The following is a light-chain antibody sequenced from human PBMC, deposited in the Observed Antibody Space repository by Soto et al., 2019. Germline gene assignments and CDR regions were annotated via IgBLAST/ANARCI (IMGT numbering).Light chain of an antibody. Sequence: DIHMTQSPSSLSVSVGDRVTITCRTSQNINSWLAWYQQRPGQAPKLLIYDASTVQRGVPSRFSGSGSGTEFTLTISSLQPDDSATYYCQHSSLYSPWTFGQGTTVEIK. CDR3: QHSSLYSPWT. V-gene: IGKV1-5*01. J-gene: IGKJ1*01. CDR1: QNINSW. CDR2: DAS.